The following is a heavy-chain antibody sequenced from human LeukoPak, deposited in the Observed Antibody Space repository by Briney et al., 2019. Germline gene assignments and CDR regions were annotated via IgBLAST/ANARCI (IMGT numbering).Heavy chain of an antibody. CDR2: ISYDGSDK. Sequence: GGSLRLSCAASGFTFSSYGMHWVRQAPGRGLEWVAFISYDGSDKYYADSVRGGITISRDNSKSTLYLQMNRLRAEDTAVYFCVKANSGSDQHLDYWGQGTLVTVSS. J-gene: IGHJ4*02. V-gene: IGHV3-30*18. D-gene: IGHD5-12*01. CDR1: GFTFSSYG. CDR3: VKANSGSDQHLDY.